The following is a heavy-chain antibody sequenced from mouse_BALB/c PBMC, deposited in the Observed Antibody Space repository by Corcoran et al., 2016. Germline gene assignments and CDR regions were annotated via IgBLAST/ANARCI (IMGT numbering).Heavy chain of an antibody. Sequence: QIQLVQSGPELKKPGETVKISCKASGYTFTNYGMNWVKQAPGKGLKWMGWINTYTGEPTYADDFKGRFAFSLETSASTAYLQINNLKNEDMATYFCARSRDGYYFFAYWGQGTLVTVSA. V-gene: IGHV9-1*02. J-gene: IGHJ3*01. CDR1: GYTFTNYG. CDR2: INTYTGEP. CDR3: ARSRDGYYFFAY. D-gene: IGHD2-3*01.